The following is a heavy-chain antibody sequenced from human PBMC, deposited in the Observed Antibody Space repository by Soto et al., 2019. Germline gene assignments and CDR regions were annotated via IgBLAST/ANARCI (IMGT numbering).Heavy chain of an antibody. CDR1: GFTFSSYS. V-gene: IGHV3-48*02. D-gene: IGHD2-15*01. Sequence: PGGSLRLSCAASGFTFSSYSMNWVRQAPGKGLEWVSYISSSSSTIYYADSVKGRFTISRDNAKNSLYLQMNSLRDEDTAVYYCARGPLYCSGGSCYSHFDYWGQGPRSPSPQ. CDR2: ISSSSSTI. J-gene: IGHJ4*02. CDR3: ARGPLYCSGGSCYSHFDY.